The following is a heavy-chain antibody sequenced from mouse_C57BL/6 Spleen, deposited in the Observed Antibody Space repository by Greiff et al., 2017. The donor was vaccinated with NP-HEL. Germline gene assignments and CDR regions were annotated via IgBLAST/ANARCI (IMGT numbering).Heavy chain of an antibody. D-gene: IGHD2-2*01. Sequence: VQLQQSGAELVKPGASVKISCKASGYAFSSYWMNWVKQRPGKGLEWIGQIYPGDGDTNYNGKFKGKATLTADKSSSTAYMQLSSLTSEDSAVYFCSRNPYVYDDGWYFDVWGTGTTVTVSS. CDR3: SRNPYVYDDGWYFDV. CDR2: IYPGDGDT. V-gene: IGHV1-80*01. CDR1: GYAFSSYW. J-gene: IGHJ1*03.